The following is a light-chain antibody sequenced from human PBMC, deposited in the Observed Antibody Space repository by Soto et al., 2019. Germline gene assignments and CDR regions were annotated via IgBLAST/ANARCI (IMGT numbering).Light chain of an antibody. Sequence: QAVVTQSPSASASLGASVKLTCTLSSGPSTYAIAWHQQQPEKGPRYLMKLNSDGSHNKGDGIPDRFSGSSSGAERYLTISSLLSEDEAEYYCQTWGTGIHVVFGGGTKLTVL. CDR1: SGPSTYA. CDR2: LNSDGSH. CDR3: QTWGTGIHVV. V-gene: IGLV4-69*01. J-gene: IGLJ2*01.